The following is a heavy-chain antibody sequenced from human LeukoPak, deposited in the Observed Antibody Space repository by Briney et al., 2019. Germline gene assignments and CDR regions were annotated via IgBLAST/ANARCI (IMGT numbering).Heavy chain of an antibody. D-gene: IGHD3-10*01. CDR3: AREDYSSGNPTIDH. CDR1: GFTFSSYA. V-gene: IGHV3-21*01. Sequence: GGSLRLSCAASGFTFSSYAMNRVRQAPGKGLEWISTISMSSSYMYYADSVRGRFTISRDNAKNSLYLQMTSLRAEDAAVYYCAREDYSSGNPTIDHWGQGTLVTVSS. J-gene: IGHJ4*02. CDR2: ISMSSSYM.